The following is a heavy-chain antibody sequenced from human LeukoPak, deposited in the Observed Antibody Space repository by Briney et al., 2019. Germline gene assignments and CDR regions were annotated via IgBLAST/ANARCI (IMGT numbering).Heavy chain of an antibody. V-gene: IGHV4-39*01. CDR1: GGSISSSSYY. Sequence: PSETLSLTCTVSGGSISSSSYYWGWIRQPPGKGLEWIGSIYYSGSTYYNPSLKSRVTISVDTSKNQFSLKLSSVTAADTAVYYCARHWGRDGYNPHFDYWGRGTLVTVSS. CDR3: ARHWGRDGYNPHFDY. J-gene: IGHJ4*02. D-gene: IGHD5-24*01. CDR2: IYYSGST.